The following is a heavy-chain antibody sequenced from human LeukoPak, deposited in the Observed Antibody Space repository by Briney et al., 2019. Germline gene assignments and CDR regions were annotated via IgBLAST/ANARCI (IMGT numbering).Heavy chain of an antibody. CDR1: GFTFSSYA. V-gene: IGHV3-23*01. Sequence: GGSLRLSCAASGFTFSSYAMSWVRQAPGKGLEWVSAISGSGGSTYDADSVKGRFTISRDNSKNTLYLQMNSLRAEDTAVYYCAKDPQLLAGGYYFDYWGQGTLVTVSS. CDR2: ISGSGGST. CDR3: AKDPQLLAGGYYFDY. D-gene: IGHD2-2*01. J-gene: IGHJ4*02.